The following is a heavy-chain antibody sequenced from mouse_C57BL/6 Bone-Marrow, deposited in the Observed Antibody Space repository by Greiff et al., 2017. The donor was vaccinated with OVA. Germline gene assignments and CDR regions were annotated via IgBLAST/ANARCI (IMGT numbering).Heavy chain of an antibody. CDR1: GYSFTGYF. CDR3: ARGGYYYGSYWYFDV. J-gene: IGHJ1*03. D-gene: IGHD1-1*01. V-gene: IGHV1-20*01. Sequence: EVQLKQSGPELVKPGDSVKISCKASGYSFTGYFMNWVMQSHGKSLEWIGRINPYNGDTFYNQKFKGKATLTVDKSSSTAHMELRSLTSEDSAVYYCARGGYYYGSYWYFDVWGTGTTVTVSS. CDR2: INPYNGDT.